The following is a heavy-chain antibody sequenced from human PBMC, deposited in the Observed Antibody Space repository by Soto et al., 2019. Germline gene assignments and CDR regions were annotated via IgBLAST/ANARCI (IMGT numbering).Heavy chain of an antibody. J-gene: IGHJ4*02. CDR1: GGSISSGGYY. CDR3: VASTYYDFWSGFDPYFDY. V-gene: IGHV4-31*03. Sequence: PSETLSLTCTVSGGSISSGGYYWSWIRQHPGKGLEWIGYIYYSGSTYYNPSLKSRVTISVDTSKNQFSLKLSSVTAADTAVYYCVASTYYDFWSGFDPYFDYWGQGTLVTVSS. CDR2: IYYSGST. D-gene: IGHD3-3*01.